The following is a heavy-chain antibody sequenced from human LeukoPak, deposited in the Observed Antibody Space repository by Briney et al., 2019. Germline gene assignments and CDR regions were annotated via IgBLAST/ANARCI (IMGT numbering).Heavy chain of an antibody. CDR3: ARQSLRYFDWLLHFDY. CDR2: IYYSGST. CDR1: GGSISSSSYY. J-gene: IGHJ4*02. D-gene: IGHD3-9*01. Sequence: SETLSLTCTVSGGSISSSSYYWGWICQPPGTGLEWIGSIYYSGSTYYNPSLKSRVTISVDTSKNQFSLKLSSVTAADTAVYYCARQSLRYFDWLLHFDYWGQGTLVTVSS. V-gene: IGHV4-39*01.